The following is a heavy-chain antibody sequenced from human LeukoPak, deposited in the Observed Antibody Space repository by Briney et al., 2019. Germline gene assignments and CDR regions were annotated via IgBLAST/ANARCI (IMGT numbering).Heavy chain of an antibody. J-gene: IGHJ4*02. V-gene: IGHV3-7*03. Sequence: GGSLRLPCAGSGFTFSRHWMNWVRQAPGKGLEWVANIKQGGGETNYVGSVKGRFTVSRDDANKLVYLQMDSLRADDTAIYYCARGPHYGARTDHLDYWGQGTLVTVSS. CDR3: ARGPHYGARTDHLDY. CDR2: IKQGGGET. D-gene: IGHD4/OR15-4a*01. CDR1: GFTFSRHW.